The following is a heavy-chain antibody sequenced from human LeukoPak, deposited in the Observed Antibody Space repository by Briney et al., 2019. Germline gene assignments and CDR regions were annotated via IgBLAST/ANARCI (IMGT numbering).Heavy chain of an antibody. J-gene: IGHJ3*02. CDR2: TYTRGST. CDR1: GGSINNYY. D-gene: IGHD2-15*01. CDR3: ARGRYCSADICSGGDAFDI. V-gene: IGHV4-4*07. Sequence: SETLSLTCTVSGGSINNYYWSWIRQPARKGLEWIGRTYTRGSTNYNPSLKSRVTMSVDTSKNQFSLKLSSVTAADTAVYYCARGRYCSADICSGGDAFDIWGQGTMVSVSS.